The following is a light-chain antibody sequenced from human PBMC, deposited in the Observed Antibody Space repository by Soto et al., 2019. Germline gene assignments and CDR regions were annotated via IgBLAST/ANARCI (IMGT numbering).Light chain of an antibody. CDR1: QDIGTW. J-gene: IGKJ1*01. CDR2: RAS. V-gene: IGKV1-5*03. CDR3: QQYSNWPQT. Sequence: DIQMTQSPSTLSTSVGDIVTITCRASQDIGTWLAWYQQKPEKAPKVLIYRASHLESGVPSRFSASGSGTEFTLTISSLQSEDFAVYYCQQYSNWPQTFGQGTKVDNK.